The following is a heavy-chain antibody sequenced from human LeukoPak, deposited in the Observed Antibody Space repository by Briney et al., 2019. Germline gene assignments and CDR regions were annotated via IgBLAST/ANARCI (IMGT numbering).Heavy chain of an antibody. V-gene: IGHV4-4*09. Sequence: SETLSLTCTVSGGSISSYYWSWIRQPPGKGLEWIGYIYTSGSTNYNPSLESRVTISVDTSKNQFSLKLSSVTAADTAVYYCARHSVTVAGSFDYWGQGTLVTVSS. CDR2: IYTSGST. J-gene: IGHJ4*02. D-gene: IGHD6-19*01. CDR3: ARHSVTVAGSFDY. CDR1: GGSISSYY.